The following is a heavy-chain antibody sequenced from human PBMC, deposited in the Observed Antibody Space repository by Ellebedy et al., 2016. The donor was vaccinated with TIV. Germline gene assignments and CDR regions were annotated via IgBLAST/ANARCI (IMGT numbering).Heavy chain of an antibody. CDR3: ASEMGTPISKYGMDV. V-gene: IGHV3-7*03. D-gene: IGHD7-27*01. CDR2: IKQDGSVI. CDR1: GFTLKTYW. Sequence: GESLKISCAASGFTLKTYWMSWVRQAPGKGLEWVATIKQDGSVIYYGDPVNGRFTTSGDIAKNLLYLQMNSLRAEDTAVYYCASEMGTPISKYGMDVWGRGTTVTVSS. J-gene: IGHJ6*02.